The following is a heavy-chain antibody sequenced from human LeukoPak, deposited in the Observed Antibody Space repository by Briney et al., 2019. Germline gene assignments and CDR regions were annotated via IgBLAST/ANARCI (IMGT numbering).Heavy chain of an antibody. CDR1: GGSISSGGYS. D-gene: IGHD6-6*01. V-gene: IGHV4-30-4*07. CDR3: ARGRKLDTYYYYYYMDV. Sequence: SETLSLTCAVSGGSISSGGYSWSWIRQPPGKGLEWIGYIYYSGSTYYNPSLKSRVTISVDTSKNQFSLKLSSVTAADTAVYYCARGRKLDTYYYYYYMDVWGKGTTVTVSS. CDR2: IYYSGST. J-gene: IGHJ6*03.